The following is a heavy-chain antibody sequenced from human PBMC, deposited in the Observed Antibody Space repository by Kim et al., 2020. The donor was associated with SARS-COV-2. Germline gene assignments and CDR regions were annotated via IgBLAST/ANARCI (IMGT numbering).Heavy chain of an antibody. CDR2: IYYSGST. J-gene: IGHJ4*02. Sequence: SETLSLTCTVSGGSISSSSYYWGWIRQPPGKGLEWIGSIYYSGSTYYNPSLKSRVTISVDTSKNQFSLMLSSVTAADTAVYYCVRHGGGSTVLVVYAAYFDCWGQGTLVTVSS. CDR1: GGSISSSSYY. V-gene: IGHV4-39*01. D-gene: IGHD2-8*02. CDR3: VRHGGGSTVLVVYAAYFDC.